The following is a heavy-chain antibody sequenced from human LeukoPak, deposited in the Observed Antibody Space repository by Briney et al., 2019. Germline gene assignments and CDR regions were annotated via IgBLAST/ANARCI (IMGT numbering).Heavy chain of an antibody. Sequence: GGSLRLSCAASGFTFSSYSMNWVRQAPGKGLEWVSSISSSSYIYYADSVKGRFTISRDNAKNSLYLQMNSLRAEDTAVYYCAREDSGYDPYYFDYWGQGTLVTVSS. CDR3: AREDSGYDPYYFDY. V-gene: IGHV3-21*01. CDR2: ISSSSYI. J-gene: IGHJ4*02. D-gene: IGHD5-12*01. CDR1: GFTFSSYS.